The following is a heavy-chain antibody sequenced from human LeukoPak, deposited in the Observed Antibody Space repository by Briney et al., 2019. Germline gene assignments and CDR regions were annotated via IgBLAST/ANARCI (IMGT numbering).Heavy chain of an antibody. V-gene: IGHV3-23*01. J-gene: IGHJ4*02. CDR2: ISGSGGVT. Sequence: PGGSLRLSCAASGFMFSASAMTWVRQAPGKGLDWVSDISGSGGVTYYADSVKGRFTISRDNSKSALYLQMNSLKAEDTALYLCAKLRTTVLSPADFWGQGALVTVSS. CDR3: AKLRTTVLSPADF. CDR1: GFMFSASA. D-gene: IGHD4-23*01.